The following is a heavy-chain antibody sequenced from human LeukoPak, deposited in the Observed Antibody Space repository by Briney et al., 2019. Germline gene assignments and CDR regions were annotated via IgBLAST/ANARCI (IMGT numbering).Heavy chain of an antibody. CDR2: ISGSGDST. D-gene: IGHD2-15*01. V-gene: IGHV3-23*01. J-gene: IGHJ4*02. CDR3: AKDLGGGTCH. CDR1: GFTFNSYA. Sequence: PGGSLRLSCAASGFTFNSYAMTWVRQAPGKGLEWVSTISGSGDSTYYADSVKGRFTISRDTSKNTLYLQMNSLRAEDTAIYYCAKDLGGGTCHWGQGTLVTVSS.